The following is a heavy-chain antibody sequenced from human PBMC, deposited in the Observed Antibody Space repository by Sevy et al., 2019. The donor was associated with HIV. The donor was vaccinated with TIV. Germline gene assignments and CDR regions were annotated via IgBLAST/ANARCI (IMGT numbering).Heavy chain of an antibody. V-gene: IGHV3-7*01. J-gene: IGHJ4*02. CDR2: IRPDGSDK. CDR3: ARGVVLDC. D-gene: IGHD2-21*01. CDR1: GFTFSPYW. Sequence: GGSLRLSCAASGFTFSPYWMTWVRQAPGKGLEWVANIRPDGSDKYYVDSVKGRFTISRDNAKNSLYLQMNSLRADDTAMYYCARGVVLDCWGQGALGTVSS.